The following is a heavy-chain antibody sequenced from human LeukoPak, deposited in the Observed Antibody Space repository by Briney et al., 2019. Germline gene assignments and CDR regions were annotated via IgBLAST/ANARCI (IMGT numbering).Heavy chain of an antibody. Sequence: AASVKVSCKASGYTFTGYYMHWVRQAPGQGLEWMGWINPNSGGTNYAQKFQGRVTMTRDTSISTAYMELSRLRSDDTAVYYCARVVVWYSYATGVSYFDYWGQGTLVTVSS. V-gene: IGHV1-2*02. D-gene: IGHD5-18*01. CDR1: GYTFTGYY. J-gene: IGHJ4*02. CDR3: ARVVVWYSYATGVSYFDY. CDR2: INPNSGGT.